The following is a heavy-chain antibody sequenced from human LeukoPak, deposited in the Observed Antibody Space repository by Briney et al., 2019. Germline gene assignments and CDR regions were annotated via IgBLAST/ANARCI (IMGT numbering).Heavy chain of an antibody. J-gene: IGHJ4*02. CDR2: TNPRGGST. D-gene: IGHD6-25*01. Sequence: ASVKVSCKVSGYTLTELSMHWLRQAPGQGPEWMGITNPRGGSTDYAQKFQGRVTMTSDASTSTVYMELHSLRSDDTAVYFCARVGMTAATADFWGQGTLVTVSS. CDR1: GYTLTELS. CDR3: ARVGMTAATADF. V-gene: IGHV1-46*01.